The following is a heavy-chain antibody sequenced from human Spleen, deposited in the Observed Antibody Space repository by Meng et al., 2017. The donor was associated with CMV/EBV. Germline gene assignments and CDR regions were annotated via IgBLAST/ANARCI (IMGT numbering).Heavy chain of an antibody. D-gene: IGHD3-10*01. Sequence: GGSLRLSCAASGFAFHDYAMHWFRQAPGKGLEWVSGVTWNSVTIAYADSVRGRFTISRDNAKNSLYLQMNSLRAEDTAVYYCARDLVDGSGSFVPFDYWGQGTLVTVSS. CDR2: VTWNSVTI. J-gene: IGHJ4*02. V-gene: IGHV3-9*01. CDR3: ARDLVDGSGSFVPFDY. CDR1: GFAFHDYA.